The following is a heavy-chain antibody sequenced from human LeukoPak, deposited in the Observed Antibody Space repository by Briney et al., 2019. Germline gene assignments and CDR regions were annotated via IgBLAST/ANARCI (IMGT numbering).Heavy chain of an antibody. CDR3: AKASRGYSYGTPIDY. V-gene: IGHV3-23*01. D-gene: IGHD5-18*01. CDR1: GFTFSSYA. Sequence: GGSLRLSCAASGFTFSSYAMSWVRQAPGKGLEWVSAISGSGGSTYYADSVKGRFPISRDNSKNTLYLQMNSLRAEDTAVYYCAKASRGYSYGTPIDYWGQGTLVTVSS. CDR2: ISGSGGST. J-gene: IGHJ4*02.